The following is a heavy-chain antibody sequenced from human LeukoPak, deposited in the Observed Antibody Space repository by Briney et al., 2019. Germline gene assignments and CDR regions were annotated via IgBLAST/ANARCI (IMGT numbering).Heavy chain of an antibody. CDR2: IIPIFGTA. Sequence: SVTVSCKASGGTFSSYAISWVRQAPGQGLEWMGGIIPIFGTANHAQKFQGRVTITADESTSTAYMELSSLRSEDTAVYYCARDFYVGGATLSLFYYWGQGTLVTVSS. CDR3: ARDFYVGGATLSLFYY. V-gene: IGHV1-69*13. D-gene: IGHD1-26*01. CDR1: GGTFSSYA. J-gene: IGHJ4*02.